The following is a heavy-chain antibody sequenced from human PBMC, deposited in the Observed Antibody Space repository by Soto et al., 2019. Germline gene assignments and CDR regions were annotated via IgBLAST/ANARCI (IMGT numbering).Heavy chain of an antibody. CDR3: ARTHGGKERTPSGY. D-gene: IGHD2-15*01. V-gene: IGHV1-18*01. Sequence: VKVSCKASGYTFTSYGISWVRQAPGQGLEWMGWISAYNGNTNYAQKLQGRVTMTTDTSTSTAYMELRSLRSDDTAVYYCARTHGGKERTPSGYWGQGTLVTVSS. J-gene: IGHJ4*02. CDR2: ISAYNGNT. CDR1: GYTFTSYG.